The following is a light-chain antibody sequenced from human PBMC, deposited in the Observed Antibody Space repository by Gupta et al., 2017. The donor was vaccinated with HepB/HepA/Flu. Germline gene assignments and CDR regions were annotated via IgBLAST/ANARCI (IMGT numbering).Light chain of an antibody. Sequence: DIQLTQTPSFLSASVGDRVTITCRASQGISTYLAWYQQKPGKAPKLLMYAASTLQSGVPSRFSGSGSGTEFTLTISSLEPEDSAIYFCQQLNSHFLTFGHGTXVDIK. CDR2: AAS. V-gene: IGKV1-9*01. J-gene: IGKJ3*01. CDR1: QGISTY. CDR3: QQLNSHFLT.